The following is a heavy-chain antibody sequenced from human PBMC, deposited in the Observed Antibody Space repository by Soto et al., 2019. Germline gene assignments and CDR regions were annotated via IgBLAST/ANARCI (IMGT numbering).Heavy chain of an antibody. CDR2: ISGSGGST. Sequence: XYAVTXXXXXPGKGLVWVSTISGSGGSTYYADSVKGRFTISRDNSKNTLYLQMNSLRAEDTAVYYCAKDQGSSWYEIDYWGQGTLVTVSS. D-gene: IGHD6-13*01. V-gene: IGHV3-23*01. CDR3: AKDQGSSWYEIDY. CDR1: XYA. J-gene: IGHJ4*02.